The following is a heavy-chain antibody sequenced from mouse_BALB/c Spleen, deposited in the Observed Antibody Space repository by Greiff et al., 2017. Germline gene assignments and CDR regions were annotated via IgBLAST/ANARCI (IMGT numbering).Heavy chain of an antibody. CDR1: GFNIKDTY. D-gene: IGHD2-4*01. J-gene: IGHJ4*01. Sequence: VQLQQSGAELVKPGASVKLSCTASGFNIKDTYMHWVKQRPEQGLEWIGRIDPANGNTKYDPKFQGKATITADTSSNTAYLQLSSLTSEGTAVYYCASTMITTDAMDYWGQGTSVTVSS. CDR2: IDPANGNT. CDR3: ASTMITTDAMDY. V-gene: IGHV14-3*02.